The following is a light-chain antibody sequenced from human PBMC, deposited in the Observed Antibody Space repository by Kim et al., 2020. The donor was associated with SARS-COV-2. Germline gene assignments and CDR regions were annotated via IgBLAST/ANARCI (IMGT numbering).Light chain of an antibody. CDR1: QDISDD. Sequence: SASVGYTVTITCQASQDISDDLNWYQQKPGKAPKLLIYDASNLETGVPSRFSGSGSGTNLILTISSLQPEDIATYYCQQYGDLPYTFGQGTKLEI. V-gene: IGKV1-33*01. CDR2: DAS. J-gene: IGKJ2*01. CDR3: QQYGDLPYT.